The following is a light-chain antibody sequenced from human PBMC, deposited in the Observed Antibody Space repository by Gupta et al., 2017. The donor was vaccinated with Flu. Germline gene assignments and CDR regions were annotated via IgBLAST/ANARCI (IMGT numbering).Light chain of an antibody. V-gene: IGKV4-1*01. CDR1: QSGLYHSNNKNY. CDR2: WAS. CDR3: CHKYDTAPP. Sequence: IVLTQSPDSLAVSLCERATINCKSSQSGLYHSNNKNYLAWYQQKPGQPPKRLIYWASTRQCAVPDRFSGSRSGREITLTISSLQAEDVAVYYGCHKYDTAPPFGQGTKVEIK. J-gene: IGKJ2*01.